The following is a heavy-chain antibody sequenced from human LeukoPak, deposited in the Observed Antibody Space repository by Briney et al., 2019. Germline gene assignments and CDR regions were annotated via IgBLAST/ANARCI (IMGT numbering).Heavy chain of an antibody. J-gene: IGHJ5*02. CDR3: ARERWRADSHH. CDR2: IKQDGSEK. D-gene: IGHD3-16*01. CDR1: GFPFSTFW. V-gene: IGHV3-7*01. Sequence: GGSLRLSCAASGFPFSTFWMHWVRQAPGKGLEWVANIKQDGSEKYYVDSVKGRFTISRDNAKNSLYLQMNSLRAEDTAVYYCARERWRADSHHWGQGTLVTVSS.